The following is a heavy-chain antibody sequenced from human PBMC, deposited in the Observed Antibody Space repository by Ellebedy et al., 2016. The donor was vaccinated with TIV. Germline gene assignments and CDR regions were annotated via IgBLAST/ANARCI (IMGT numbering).Heavy chain of an antibody. CDR2: IHFSGSP. CDR1: GGSISPYF. V-gene: IGHV4-59*08. Sequence: PSETLSLTCTVSGGSISPYFWHWIRQPPGKGLEWIGYIHFSGSPHYNPSLKSRVTVSVDTSKNQFSLTVNSVTAADTAVYYCARRMAAADIGGFDFWGQGTMVTVSS. CDR3: ARRMAAADIGGFDF. D-gene: IGHD6-13*01. J-gene: IGHJ3*01.